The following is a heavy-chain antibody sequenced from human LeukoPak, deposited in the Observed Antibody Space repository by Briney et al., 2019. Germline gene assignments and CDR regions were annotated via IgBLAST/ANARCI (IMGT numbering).Heavy chain of an antibody. J-gene: IGHJ5*02. CDR2: ISSSGSTI. D-gene: IGHD6-13*01. Sequence: GGSLRLSCAASGFTFSSYAMSWVRQAPGKGLEWVSYISSSGSTIYYADSVKGRFTISRDNAKNSLYLQMNSLRAEDTAVYYCAREGGVGIAAAGTSWFDPWGQGTLVTVSS. V-gene: IGHV3-48*04. CDR3: AREGGVGIAAAGTSWFDP. CDR1: GFTFSSYA.